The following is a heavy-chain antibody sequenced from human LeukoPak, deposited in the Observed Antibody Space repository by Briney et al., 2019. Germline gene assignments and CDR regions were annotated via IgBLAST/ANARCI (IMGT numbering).Heavy chain of an antibody. V-gene: IGHV3-21*01. CDR2: ISSSSSYI. Sequence: PGGSLRLSCAASGFTFSSYSMNWVRQAPGKGLEWVSSISSSSSYIYYADSVKGRFTISRDNAKNSLYLQMNSLRAEDTAVYYCARALRFLEWPATSDYWGQGTLVTVSS. CDR1: GFTFSSYS. D-gene: IGHD3-3*01. J-gene: IGHJ4*02. CDR3: ARALRFLEWPATSDY.